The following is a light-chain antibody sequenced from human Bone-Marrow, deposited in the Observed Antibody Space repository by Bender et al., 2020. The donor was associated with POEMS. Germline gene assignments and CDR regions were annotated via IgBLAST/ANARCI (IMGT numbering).Light chain of an antibody. V-gene: IGLV1-44*01. CDR3: QSFDNRLSSSDV. CDR2: RNT. CDR1: SSNIGGNT. Sequence: QSVLTQPPSASGTPGQRVTISCSGSSSNIGGNTVNWYRHLPGTAPKLLISRNTQRPSGIPDRFSGSKSGSAASLTITGLQPEDEGDYYCQSFDNRLSSSDVFGGGTRVTVL. J-gene: IGLJ3*02.